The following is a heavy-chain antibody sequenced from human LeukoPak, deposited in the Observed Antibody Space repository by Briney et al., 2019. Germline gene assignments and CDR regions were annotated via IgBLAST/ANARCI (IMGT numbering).Heavy chain of an antibody. D-gene: IGHD2-15*01. CDR3: ARDLRSGFDY. CDR1: GGSFSGYY. J-gene: IGHJ4*02. CDR2: IYYSGST. V-gene: IGHV4-31*11. Sequence: SETLSLTCAVYGGSFSGYYWSWIRQHPGKGLEWIGYIYYSGSTYYNPSLKSRVTISVDTSKNQFSLKLSSVTAADTAVYYCARDLRSGFDYWGQGTLVTVSS.